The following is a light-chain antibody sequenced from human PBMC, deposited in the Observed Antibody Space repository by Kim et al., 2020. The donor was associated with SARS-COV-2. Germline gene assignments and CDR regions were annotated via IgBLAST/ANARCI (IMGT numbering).Light chain of an antibody. CDR1: QSVLHSSNNKNY. V-gene: IGKV4-1*01. CDR3: QKYYSSPYT. CDR2: WAS. J-gene: IGKJ2*01. Sequence: ATINCKSSQSVLHSSNNKNYLAWYQQKPGQPPKLLIYWASTRESGVPDRLSGSGSGTDFTLTISSLQAEDVAVYYCQKYYSSPYTFGQGTKLEI.